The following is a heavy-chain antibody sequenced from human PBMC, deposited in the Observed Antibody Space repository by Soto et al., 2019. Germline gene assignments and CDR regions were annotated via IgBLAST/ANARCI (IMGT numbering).Heavy chain of an antibody. CDR3: ARGGPPAAGTFNYRYYYYGMDV. V-gene: IGHV4-34*01. CDR2: INHSGST. J-gene: IGHJ6*02. Sequence: YYWSWIRQPPGKGLEWIGEINHSGSTNYNPSLKSRVTISVDTSKNQFSLKLSSVTAADTAVYYCARGGPPAAGTFNYRYYYYGMDVWGQGTTVTVSS. D-gene: IGHD6-13*01. CDR1: YY.